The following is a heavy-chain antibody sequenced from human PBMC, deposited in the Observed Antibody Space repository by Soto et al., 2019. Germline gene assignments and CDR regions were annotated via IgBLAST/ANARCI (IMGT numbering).Heavy chain of an antibody. CDR3: ARQGSFSTSLNWFDP. CDR2: IYYSGST. J-gene: IGHJ5*02. D-gene: IGHD6-13*01. Sequence: SETLSLTCTVPGGVSISSSSYYWGWIRQPPGKGLEWIGSIYYSGSTYYNPSLKSRVTISVDTSKNQFSLKLSSMTAADTAVYYCARQGSFSTSLNWFDPWGQGTLVTVSS. V-gene: IGHV4-39*01. CDR1: GGVSISSSSYY.